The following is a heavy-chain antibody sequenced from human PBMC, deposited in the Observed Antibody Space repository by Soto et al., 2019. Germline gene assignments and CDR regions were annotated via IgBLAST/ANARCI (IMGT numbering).Heavy chain of an antibody. J-gene: IGHJ4*02. Sequence: SVKVSCKASGDAFTNYIFDWVRQAPGQGLEWMGGIIPMFGTPKYAQTFQERVTISADVSTGTDYLELTSLRVDDTAVYYCARGRAQSTVGLYFDSFGEGNLVTVSS. CDR2: IIPMFGTP. CDR3: ARGRAQSTVGLYFDS. D-gene: IGHD1-26*01. V-gene: IGHV1-69*13. CDR1: GDAFTNYI.